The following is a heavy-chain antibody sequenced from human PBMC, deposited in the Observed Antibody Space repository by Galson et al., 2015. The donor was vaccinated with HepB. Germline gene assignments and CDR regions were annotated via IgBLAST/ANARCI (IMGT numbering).Heavy chain of an antibody. D-gene: IGHD4-23*01. CDR2: ITHNGRNK. Sequence: SLRLSCAASGFMFRSYGIHWVRQAPGKGLEWVALITHNGRNKYYTAAVEGRFTISRDNSKNTLDLQMDSLRDEDTAVYYCAKDQGGTSFSDWGQGTLVTVSS. CDR1: GFMFRSYG. V-gene: IGHV3-30*18. CDR3: AKDQGGTSFSD. J-gene: IGHJ4*02.